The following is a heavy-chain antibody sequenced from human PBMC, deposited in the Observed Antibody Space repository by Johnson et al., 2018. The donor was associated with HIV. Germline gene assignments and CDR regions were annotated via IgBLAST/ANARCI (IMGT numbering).Heavy chain of an antibody. CDR1: GFTFSSYW. D-gene: IGHD3-3*01. V-gene: IGHV3-74*01. CDR3: AREFESPETDFWSGDDAFDI. CDR2: INSDGSST. Sequence: VQLVESGGGLVQPGGSLRLSCAASGFTFSSYWMHWVRQAPGKGLVWVSRINSDGSSTSYADSVTGRFTISRDDAKNTLYLQMNSLRAEDTALYYCAREFESPETDFWSGDDAFDIWGQGTMVTVSS. J-gene: IGHJ3*02.